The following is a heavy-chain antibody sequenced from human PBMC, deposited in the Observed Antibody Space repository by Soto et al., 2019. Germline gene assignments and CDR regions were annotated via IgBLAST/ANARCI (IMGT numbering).Heavy chain of an antibody. Sequence: GGSLRLSCAASGFTFSDYYMSWIRQAPGKGLEWVSYISSGGETIHYADSVKGRSTVSRDNAKNSLYLQMNSLRVEDTAVYYCARPQIVAAGTSDYWGQGTLVTVSS. CDR3: ARPQIVAAGTSDY. V-gene: IGHV3-11*01. D-gene: IGHD6-13*01. CDR1: GFTFSDYY. J-gene: IGHJ4*02. CDR2: ISSGGETI.